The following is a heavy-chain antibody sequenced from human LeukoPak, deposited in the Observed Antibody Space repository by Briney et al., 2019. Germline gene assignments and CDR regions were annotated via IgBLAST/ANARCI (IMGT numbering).Heavy chain of an antibody. Sequence: GSLRLSCAASGLTFSSYSFNWLRQAPGKGLEWVSSISSRSSFIYYADAVKGRFTISRDNAKNSLYLQMNSLRVEDTAVYFCARGEGSTLWGQGTLVTVSS. CDR1: GLTFSSYS. CDR2: ISSRSSFI. V-gene: IGHV3-21*01. CDR3: ARGEGSTL. J-gene: IGHJ4*02. D-gene: IGHD2-2*01.